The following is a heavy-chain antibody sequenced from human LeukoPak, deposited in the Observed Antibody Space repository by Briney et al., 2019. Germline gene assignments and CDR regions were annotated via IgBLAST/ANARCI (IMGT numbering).Heavy chain of an antibody. CDR3: ASGKWELDAFDI. Sequence: NSSETLSLTCTVSGGSISSSYWSWIRQPPGKGLEWIGYIYYSGRTNYNPSLKSRVTISVDTSKKQFSLKLSSVTAADTAVYYCASGKWELDAFDIWGQGTMVTVSS. J-gene: IGHJ3*02. V-gene: IGHV4-59*01. CDR1: GGSISSSY. D-gene: IGHD1-26*01. CDR2: IYYSGRT.